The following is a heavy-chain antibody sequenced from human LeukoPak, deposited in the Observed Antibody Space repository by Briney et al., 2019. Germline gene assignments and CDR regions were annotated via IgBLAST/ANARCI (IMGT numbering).Heavy chain of an antibody. CDR2: ISGTGLST. V-gene: IGHV3-21*01. Sequence: PGGSLRLSCAASGFTFSNYVMTWVRQAPGMGLEWVSSISGTGLSTYYADSVKGRFTISRDNAKNSLYLQMNSLRAEDTAVYYCARGTCSSTSCFLFDYWGQGTLVTVSS. CDR1: GFTFSNYV. J-gene: IGHJ4*02. CDR3: ARGTCSSTSCFLFDY. D-gene: IGHD2-2*01.